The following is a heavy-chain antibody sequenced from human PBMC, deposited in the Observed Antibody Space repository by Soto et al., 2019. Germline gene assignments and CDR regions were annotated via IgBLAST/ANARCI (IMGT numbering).Heavy chain of an antibody. CDR3: ARARSTDYYDSSGYPPNYYYGMDV. CDR2: IYYSGST. CDR1: GGSISSGDYY. D-gene: IGHD3-22*01. J-gene: IGHJ6*02. Sequence: PSETLSLTCTVSGGSISSGDYYWSWIRQPPGKGLEWIGYIYYSGSTYYNPSLKSRVTISVDTSKNQFSLKLSSVTAADTAVYYCARARSTDYYDSSGYPPNYYYGMDVWGQGTTVTVSS. V-gene: IGHV4-30-4*01.